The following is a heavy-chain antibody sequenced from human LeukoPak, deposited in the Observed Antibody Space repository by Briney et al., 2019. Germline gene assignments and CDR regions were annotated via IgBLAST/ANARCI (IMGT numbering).Heavy chain of an antibody. Sequence: PGGSLRLSCAASGFTFRSYWMTWVRQAPGKGLEWVANIKQDGSDKYYVDSVKGRFTISRDNAKNSLYLQISSLRAEDTGVYYCARSGSRGDASDIWGQGTMVTVSS. CDR2: IKQDGSDK. CDR3: ARSGSRGDASDI. V-gene: IGHV3-7*03. CDR1: GFTFRSYW. D-gene: IGHD3-22*01. J-gene: IGHJ3*02.